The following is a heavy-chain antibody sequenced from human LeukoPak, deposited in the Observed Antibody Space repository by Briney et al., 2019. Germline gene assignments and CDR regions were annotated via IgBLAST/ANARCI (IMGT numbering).Heavy chain of an antibody. D-gene: IGHD3-10*01. J-gene: IGHJ4*02. CDR3: TGNYYGSGSYADFDY. V-gene: IGHV3-73*01. Sequence: GGSLRLSCAASGFTFSGSALHWVRQASGKGPEWVGRIRSTANGYATAYAASVKGRFTISRDDSKNTAYLQMDSLKTEATAVYYCTGNYYGSGSYADFDYWGQGTLVTVSS. CDR1: GFTFSGSA. CDR2: IRSTANGYAT.